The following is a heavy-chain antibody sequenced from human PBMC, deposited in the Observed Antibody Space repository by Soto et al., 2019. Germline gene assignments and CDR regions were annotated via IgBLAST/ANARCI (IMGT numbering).Heavy chain of an antibody. CDR2: IYYSGST. J-gene: IGHJ4*02. CDR3: ARSPLYNWNYGLLPNFDY. Sequence: QVQLQESGPGLVKPSQTLSLTCTVSGGSISSGGYYWSWIRQHPGKGLEWIGYIYYSGSTYYNPSLKCRVTISVDTSKNQFSLKLSSVTAADTAVYYCARSPLYNWNYGLLPNFDYWGQGTLVTVSS. V-gene: IGHV4-31*03. D-gene: IGHD1-7*01. CDR1: GGSISSGGYY.